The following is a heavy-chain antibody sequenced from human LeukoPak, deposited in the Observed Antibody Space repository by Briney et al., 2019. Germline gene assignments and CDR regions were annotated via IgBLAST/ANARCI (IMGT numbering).Heavy chain of an antibody. J-gene: IGHJ4*02. CDR2: ISSSSSTI. CDR3: ARVLHKRNYDSSGYYGY. D-gene: IGHD3-22*01. CDR1: GFTFSTYT. V-gene: IGHV3-48*01. Sequence: GGSLRLSCAASGFTFSTYTMNWVRQAPGKGLEWVSYISSSSSTIYYADSVKGRFTISGDNAKNSLSLQMNSLRAEDTAVYYCARVLHKRNYDSSGYYGYWGQGTLVTVSS.